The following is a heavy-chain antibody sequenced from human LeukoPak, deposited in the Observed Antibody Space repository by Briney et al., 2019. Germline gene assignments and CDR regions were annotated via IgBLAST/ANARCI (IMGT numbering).Heavy chain of an antibody. CDR2: INPSGGST. CDR1: GYTFTSYY. Sequence: GASVKVSCKASGYTFTSYYVHWVRQAPGQGLEWMGLINPSGGSTRYAQKFQGRVTMTRDMSTTTVYMELSNLRSEDTAVYYCARGLRLWDTVTPGYWGQGTLVTVSS. CDR3: ARGLRLWDTVTPGY. V-gene: IGHV1-46*01. D-gene: IGHD4-17*01. J-gene: IGHJ4*02.